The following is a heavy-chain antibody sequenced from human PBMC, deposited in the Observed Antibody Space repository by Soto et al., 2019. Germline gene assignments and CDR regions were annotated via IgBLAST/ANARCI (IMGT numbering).Heavy chain of an antibody. Sequence: QVQLVQSGAEGKKPGSSVKVSCKASGDTFTTNSLNWVRQDPGQGLEWMGGIIPVVGTTKYAQKYQDRVTITGDKSTNTAYMELSSLRSDATAVYYCARGLLYATTYFDYWGQGTPVTVSS. J-gene: IGHJ4*02. V-gene: IGHV1-69*06. CDR2: IIPVVGTT. CDR3: ARGLLYATTYFDY. D-gene: IGHD2-8*01. CDR1: GDTFTTNS.